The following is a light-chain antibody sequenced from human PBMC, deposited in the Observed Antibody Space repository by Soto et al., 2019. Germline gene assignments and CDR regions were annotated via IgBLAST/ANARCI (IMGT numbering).Light chain of an antibody. Sequence: EIVLTQSPATLSLSPGERATLSCRASQSVTTFLGWYQQKPGQAPRLLISDASDRATGIPARFSGSGSWTDFTLTIGSLETEDFAVYYCQQRSNGPWTLGQGTNV. J-gene: IGKJ1*01. V-gene: IGKV3-11*01. CDR1: QSVTTF. CDR2: DAS. CDR3: QQRSNGPWT.